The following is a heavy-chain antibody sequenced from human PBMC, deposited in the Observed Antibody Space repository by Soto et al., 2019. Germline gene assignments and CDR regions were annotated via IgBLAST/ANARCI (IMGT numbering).Heavy chain of an antibody. CDR3: LRILDVDTAMVCDY. D-gene: IGHD5-18*01. CDR2: IDWDDDK. J-gene: IGHJ4*02. Sequence: SGPTLVNPTQTLTLTCTFSGFSLSTSGMCVSWIRQPPGKALEWLARIDWDDDKYYSTSLKTRLTISKDTSKNQVVLTMTNMDPVDTATYYCLRILDVDTAMVCDYWGQRTLDTGSS. CDR1: GFSLSTSGMC. V-gene: IGHV2-70*11.